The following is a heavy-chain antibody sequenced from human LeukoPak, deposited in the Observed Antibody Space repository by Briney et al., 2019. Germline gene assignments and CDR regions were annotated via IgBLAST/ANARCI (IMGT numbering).Heavy chain of an antibody. CDR1: GYSISSGYY. CDR3: ARQTGSGLFILP. D-gene: IGHD3/OR15-3a*01. CDR2: IYHSGST. Sequence: PSETLSLTCTVSGYSISSGYYWGWIRQPPGKGLEWIGSIYHSGSTYYNPSLKSRVTLSVDTSKNQFSLNLSSVTAADTAVYYCARQTGSGLFILPGGQGTLVTVSS. J-gene: IGHJ4*02. V-gene: IGHV4-38-2*02.